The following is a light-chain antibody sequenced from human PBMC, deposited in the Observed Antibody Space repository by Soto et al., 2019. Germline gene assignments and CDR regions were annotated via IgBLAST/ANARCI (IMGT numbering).Light chain of an antibody. CDR1: QGIRND. Sequence: AIQMTQSPSSLSASVGDRVTITCRASQGIRNDLGWYQQKPGKAPKLLIYAAFSLQSGVPSRFSGSGSGTDFTLTISSLQPEDFATYYCPQDYNYPLWTFGQGTKVEIK. V-gene: IGKV1-6*01. CDR2: AAF. CDR3: PQDYNYPLWT. J-gene: IGKJ1*01.